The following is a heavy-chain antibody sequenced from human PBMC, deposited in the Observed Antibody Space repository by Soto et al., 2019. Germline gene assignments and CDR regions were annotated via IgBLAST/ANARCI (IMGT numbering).Heavy chain of an antibody. CDR2: IYYSGST. CDR1: GGSISSGDYY. D-gene: IGHD2-2*01. CDR3: ATYSRSSTSCFPF. V-gene: IGHV4-30-4*01. J-gene: IGHJ4*02. Sequence: PSETLSLTCTVSGGSISSGDYYWSWIRQPPGKGLEWIGYIYYSGSTYYNPSLKSRVTISVDTSKNQFSLKLSSVTAADTAVYYCATYSRSSTSCFPFWGQGTLVTVSS.